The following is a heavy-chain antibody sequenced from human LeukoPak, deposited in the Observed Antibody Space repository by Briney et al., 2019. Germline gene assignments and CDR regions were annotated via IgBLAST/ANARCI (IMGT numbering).Heavy chain of an antibody. V-gene: IGHV4-34*01. D-gene: IGHD6-13*01. CDR2: INHSGTT. Sequence: SETLSLTCAVHGGSLSDYYWSWIRQPPGKGLEWIGEINHSGTTNYNPSLKSRVIISLHTSKTQFSLTLSPMTAADTAVYYCARGGSSWYVDYWGQGTPVTVSS. J-gene: IGHJ4*02. CDR1: GGSLSDYY. CDR3: ARGGSSWYVDY.